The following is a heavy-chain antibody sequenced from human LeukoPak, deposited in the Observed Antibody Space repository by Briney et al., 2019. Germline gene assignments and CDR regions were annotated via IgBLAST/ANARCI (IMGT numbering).Heavy chain of an antibody. CDR2: ISGGGGTT. V-gene: IGHV3-23*01. CDR3: AKGGIRIAYDP. J-gene: IGHJ5*02. Sequence: GSLRLSCAASGFMFSSDAMSWVRQAPGKGLEWVSVISGGGGTTYYADSVRGRFTISRDNSKNTLYLQMNSLRAEDTAVYYCAKGGIRIAYDPWGQGTLVTVSS. D-gene: IGHD2-21*01. CDR1: GFMFSSDA.